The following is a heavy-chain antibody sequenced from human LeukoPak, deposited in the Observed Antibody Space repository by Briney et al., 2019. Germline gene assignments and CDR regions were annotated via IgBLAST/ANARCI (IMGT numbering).Heavy chain of an antibody. J-gene: IGHJ4*02. CDR3: ARDDDQQLAYFDY. V-gene: IGHV3-7*01. CDR1: GFTLSSNW. Sequence: GGSLRLSCAASGFTLSSNWMNWVRQAPGKGLEWVAVVKQDGSEKYYVDSVKGRFTISRDNAKNSLYLQMNSLRAEDTAVYYCARDDDQQLAYFDYWGQGTLVTVSS. D-gene: IGHD6-13*01. CDR2: VKQDGSEK.